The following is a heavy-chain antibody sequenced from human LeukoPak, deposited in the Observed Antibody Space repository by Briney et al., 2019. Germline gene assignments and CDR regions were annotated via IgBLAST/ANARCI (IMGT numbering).Heavy chain of an antibody. CDR1: GYTFTGYY. V-gene: IGHV1-2*02. J-gene: IGHJ4*02. Sequence: ASVMVSCKASGYTFTGYYMHWVRQAPGQGLEWMGWINPNSGGTNYAQKFQGRVTMTRDTSISTAYMELSRLRSDDTAVYYCAREGYYGSGSYYNRGTDFDYWGQGTLVTISS. CDR3: AREGYYGSGSYYNRGTDFDY. D-gene: IGHD3-10*01. CDR2: INPNSGGT.